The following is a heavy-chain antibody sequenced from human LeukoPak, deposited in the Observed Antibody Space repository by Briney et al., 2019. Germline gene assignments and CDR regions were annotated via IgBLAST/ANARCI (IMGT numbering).Heavy chain of an antibody. Sequence: PGGSLRLSCAASGFTFSSYWMTWVRQAPGKGLEWVANIKPDGSEKYYVDSVKGRFTISRDNAKNSLYLQMNSLKAEDTAVYYCAKDSVNCGGDCYHNWFDPWGQGTLVTVSS. J-gene: IGHJ5*02. V-gene: IGHV3-7*01. CDR3: AKDSVNCGGDCYHNWFDP. CDR1: GFTFSSYW. D-gene: IGHD2-21*02. CDR2: IKPDGSEK.